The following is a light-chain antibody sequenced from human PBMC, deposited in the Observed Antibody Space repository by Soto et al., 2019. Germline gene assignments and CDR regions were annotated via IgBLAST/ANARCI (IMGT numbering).Light chain of an antibody. J-gene: IGKJ1*01. V-gene: IGKV1-5*01. Sequence: DIQMTQSPSTLSASVGDTVXXXXXDSQSISSWLTWYQQKPGKAPKLLIYXAXXXEXGGXXRFSGSGSGTEFTLTISSLQPDDFATYYCQQYNSYRITFGQGTKVHIK. CDR2: XAX. CDR3: QQYNSYRIT. CDR1: QSISSW.